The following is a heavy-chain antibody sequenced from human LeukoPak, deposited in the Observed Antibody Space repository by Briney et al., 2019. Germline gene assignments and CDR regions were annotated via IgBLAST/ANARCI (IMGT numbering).Heavy chain of an antibody. D-gene: IGHD5-18*01. CDR3: ARRRSGYGPLEGKDYYYYYMDV. V-gene: IGHV1-69*06. Sequence: ASVKVSCKASGGTFSSYAISWVRQAPGQGLEWMGGIIPIFGTANYAQKFQGRVTITADKSTSTAYMELSSLRSEDTAVYYCARRRSGYGPLEGKDYYYYYMDVWGKGTTVTVSS. CDR2: IIPIFGTA. CDR1: GGTFSSYA. J-gene: IGHJ6*03.